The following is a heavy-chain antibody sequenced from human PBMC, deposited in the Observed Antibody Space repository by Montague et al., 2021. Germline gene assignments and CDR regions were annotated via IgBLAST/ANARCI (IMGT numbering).Heavy chain of an antibody. Sequence: TLSLTCTVSDDSLSSFDYSWIWIRQHPGMDLVWIGYIYYSGSSYYNLSLKIRVTISGDTYKNRFSLRLTSVTAAATAVYYCARGRVATGDFDYWGQGTLVTVSS. J-gene: IGHJ4*02. D-gene: IGHD6-13*01. CDR2: IYYSGSS. CDR3: ARGRVATGDFDY. V-gene: IGHV4-31*03. CDR1: DDSLSSFDYS.